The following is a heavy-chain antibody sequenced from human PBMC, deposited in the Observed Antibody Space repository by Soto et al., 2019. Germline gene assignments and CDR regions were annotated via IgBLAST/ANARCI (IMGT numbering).Heavy chain of an antibody. V-gene: IGHV3-43*01. J-gene: IGHJ4*02. CDR3: AKGTRGIAQIDY. CDR1: GFTFDDYT. Sequence: GGSLRLSCAASGFTFDDYTMHWVRQAPGKGLEWVSLISWDGGSTYYADSVKGRFTISRDNSKNSLYLQMNSLRTEDTALYYCAKGTRGIAQIDYWGQGTLVTVSS. CDR2: ISWDGGST. D-gene: IGHD6-13*01.